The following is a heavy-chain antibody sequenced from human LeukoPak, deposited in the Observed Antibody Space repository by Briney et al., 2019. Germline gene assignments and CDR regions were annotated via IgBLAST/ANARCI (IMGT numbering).Heavy chain of an antibody. Sequence: GGSLRLSCAASGFTVSGYWMSWVRQAPGKGLEWVATIKQDASEKTYVDSVEGRFTSSRDNAKSSLFLQMDSLRAEDTAVYYCARFGMDAAIDYWGQGTLVTVSS. D-gene: IGHD2-15*01. CDR1: GFTVSGYW. CDR3: ARFGMDAAIDY. V-gene: IGHV3-7*01. CDR2: IKQDASEK. J-gene: IGHJ4*02.